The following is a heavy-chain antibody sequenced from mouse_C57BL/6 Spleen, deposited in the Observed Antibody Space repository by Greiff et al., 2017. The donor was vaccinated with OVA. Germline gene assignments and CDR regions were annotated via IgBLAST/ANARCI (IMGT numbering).Heavy chain of an antibody. CDR1: GYSITSGYD. D-gene: IGHD1-1*01. CDR2: ISYSGST. CDR3: AREYYGGFDY. V-gene: IGHV3-1*01. J-gene: IGHJ2*01. Sequence: EVKLLESGPGMVKPSQSLSLTCTVTGYSITSGYDWHWIRHFPGNKLEWMGYISYSGSTNYNPSLKSRISITHDTSKNHFFLKLNSVTTEDTATYYCAREYYGGFDYWGQGTTLTVSS.